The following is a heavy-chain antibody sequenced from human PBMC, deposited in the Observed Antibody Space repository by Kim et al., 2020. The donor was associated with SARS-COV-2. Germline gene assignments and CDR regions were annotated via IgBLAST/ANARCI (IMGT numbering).Heavy chain of an antibody. Sequence: GGSLRLSCAASGFTFDDYAMHWVRQAPGKGLEWVSGISWNSGSIGYADSVKGRFTISRDNAKNSLYLQMNSLRAEDTALYYCAKDMPLREGSLDNWFDPWGQGTLVTVSS. D-gene: IGHD6-13*01. V-gene: IGHV3-9*01. CDR2: ISWNSGSI. CDR1: GFTFDDYA. CDR3: AKDMPLREGSLDNWFDP. J-gene: IGHJ5*02.